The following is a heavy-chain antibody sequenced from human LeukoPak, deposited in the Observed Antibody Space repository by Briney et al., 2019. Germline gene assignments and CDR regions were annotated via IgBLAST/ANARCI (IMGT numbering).Heavy chain of an antibody. CDR1: GGSISSSNW. V-gene: IGHV4-4*02. Sequence: PSETLSLTCAVSGGSISSSNWWSWVRQPPGKGLEWIGEIYHSGSTNYNPSLKSRVTISVDKSKNQSSPKLSSVTAADTAVYYCAREGNTMVRGVNWGQGTLVTVSS. D-gene: IGHD3-10*01. CDR3: AREGNTMVRGVN. J-gene: IGHJ4*02. CDR2: IYHSGST.